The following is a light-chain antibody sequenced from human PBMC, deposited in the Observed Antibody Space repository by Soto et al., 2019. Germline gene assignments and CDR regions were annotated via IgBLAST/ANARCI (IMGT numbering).Light chain of an antibody. Sequence: DIQMTQSPSTLSASVGDRVTITCRASQSISSWLAWYQQKPGKAPKLLIYDASSLESGVPSRFSDCGSGTEFTLTISSLHHDDFATYYCQQYNSYSYTFGQGTKLEIK. CDR3: QQYNSYSYT. V-gene: IGKV1-5*01. J-gene: IGKJ2*01. CDR1: QSISSW. CDR2: DAS.